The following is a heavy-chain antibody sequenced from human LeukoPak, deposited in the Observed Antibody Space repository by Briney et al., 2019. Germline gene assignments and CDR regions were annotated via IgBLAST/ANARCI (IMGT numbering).Heavy chain of an antibody. D-gene: IGHD3-22*01. CDR2: IISDGSSA. CDR1: GFTFSNYW. CDR3: AKYDYYDSSGYYYRYYFDY. Sequence: GGSLRLSCAASGFTFSNYWMHWVRQAPGKGLVWVSRIISDGSSAYYADSVKGRFTISRDNSKNTLYLQMNSLRAEDTAVYYCAKYDYYDSSGYYYRYYFDYWGQGTLVTVSS. V-gene: IGHV3-74*01. J-gene: IGHJ4*02.